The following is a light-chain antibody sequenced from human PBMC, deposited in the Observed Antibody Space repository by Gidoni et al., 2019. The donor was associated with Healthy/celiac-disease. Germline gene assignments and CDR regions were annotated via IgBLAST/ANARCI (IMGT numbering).Light chain of an antibody. J-gene: IGKJ1*01. CDR1: QSVSSSY. V-gene: IGKV3-20*01. CDR3: QQYGSSPQT. CDR2: GES. Sequence: EIVLTQSPGTLSLSPGERAPLSCRASQSVSSSYLAWYQQKPGQAPRLLIYGESSRATGIPDRFSGSGSGTDFTLTISRLEPEDFAVYYCQQYGSSPQTFGQGTKVEIK.